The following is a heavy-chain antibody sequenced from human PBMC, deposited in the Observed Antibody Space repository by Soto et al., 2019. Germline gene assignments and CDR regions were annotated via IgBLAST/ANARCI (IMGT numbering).Heavy chain of an antibody. Sequence: PSETLSLTCAAHNGSFTDYFWTWIRQSPGRGLEWIGEINHRGGATYNPSLRSRVTISIDTSKNHFSLSLRPLTAADTAVYYCVRDRRDIARAWYDPWGQGTLVTVSS. CDR2: INHRGGA. D-gene: IGHD2-15*01. CDR1: NGSFTDYF. J-gene: IGHJ5*02. V-gene: IGHV4-34*01. CDR3: VRDRRDIARAWYDP.